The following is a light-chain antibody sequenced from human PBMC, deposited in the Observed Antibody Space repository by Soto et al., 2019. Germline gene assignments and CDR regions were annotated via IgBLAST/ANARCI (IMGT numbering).Light chain of an antibody. V-gene: IGKV3-20*01. CDR2: SVS. Sequence: VLTQSPDTLSFSPGERATLSCRASHSGSSQYLSWYQQRPGQPPRLLIYSVSIRANGIPDRFSGSGSGTDFTLEISRVETDDVGIYYCMQSTQLPPTFGQGTRLEIK. CDR1: HSGSSQY. J-gene: IGKJ5*01. CDR3: MQSTQLPPT.